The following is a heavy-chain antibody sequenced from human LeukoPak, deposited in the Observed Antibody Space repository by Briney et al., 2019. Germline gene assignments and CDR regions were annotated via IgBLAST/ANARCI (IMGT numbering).Heavy chain of an antibody. V-gene: IGHV4-59*08. CDR2: ISESGST. CDR3: ARQDALGKYPPPYYMDV. J-gene: IGHJ6*03. CDR1: SISFYS. Sequence: SISFYSCNLIRQPAGKGLKRIRSISESGSTNYNSYLENRVTLSLDTSRNEISLNLRSATVADTAVYYCARQDALGKYPPPYYMDVWGKGTTVIVS. D-gene: IGHD3-16*01.